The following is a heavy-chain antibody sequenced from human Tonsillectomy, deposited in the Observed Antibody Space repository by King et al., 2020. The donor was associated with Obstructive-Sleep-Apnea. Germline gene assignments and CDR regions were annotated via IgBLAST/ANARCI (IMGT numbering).Heavy chain of an antibody. CDR2: ISTSSSYI. V-gene: IGHV3-21*01. Sequence: VQLVESGGGLVKPGGSLRLSCAASGFTFSSYSMNWVRQAPGKGLEWVSSISTSSSYIYYADSVKGRFTISRDNAKNSLYLQMNSVRAADTAVYYCARDLGYSYGYGDYWGQGTLVTVSS. CDR1: GFTFSSYS. D-gene: IGHD5-18*01. J-gene: IGHJ4*02. CDR3: ARDLGYSYGYGDY.